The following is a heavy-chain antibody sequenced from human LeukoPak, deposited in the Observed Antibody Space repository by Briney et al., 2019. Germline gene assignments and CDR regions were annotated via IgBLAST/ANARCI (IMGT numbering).Heavy chain of an antibody. J-gene: IGHJ4*02. CDR2: INSDGRST. CDR3: ARDCGSSGCDY. D-gene: IGHD6-19*01. Sequence: GGSLRLSCAASGFTFSNYWMHWVRQAPGKGLVWVSRINSDGRSTNYADSVKGRFTISRDNAKNTLYLQMNSLRAEDTAVYYCARDCGSSGCDYWGQGILVTVSS. V-gene: IGHV3-74*01. CDR1: GFTFSNYW.